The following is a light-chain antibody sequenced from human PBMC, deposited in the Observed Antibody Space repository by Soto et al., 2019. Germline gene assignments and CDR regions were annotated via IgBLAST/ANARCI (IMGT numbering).Light chain of an antibody. CDR3: HQYGAPPLPVSPPPP. CDR2: GAS. V-gene: IGKV3-20*01. Sequence: ENVLTQSPGTLSLSPGERATLSCRASQTVTGNYLAWYQQKPGQAPRLLVYGASSRATGIPDRFSGRGSGTDFPLIFPRLDPEVSAVYSCHQYGAPPLPVSPPPPSGGGTKGEIK. CDR1: QTVTGNY. J-gene: IGKJ4*01.